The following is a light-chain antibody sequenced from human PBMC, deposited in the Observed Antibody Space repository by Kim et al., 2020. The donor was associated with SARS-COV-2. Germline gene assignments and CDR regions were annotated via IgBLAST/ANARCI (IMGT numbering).Light chain of an antibody. J-gene: IGKJ4*01. V-gene: IGKV4-1*01. CDR1: QSVLYSSNNKNY. CDR3: QQYYTNPS. Sequence: RATISCKSSQSVLYSSNNKNYLAWYQQKPGQPPKLLIYWASTRESGVPDRFSGSGSGTDFTLTITSLQAEDVAFYYCQQYYTNPSFGGGTKVDIK. CDR2: WAS.